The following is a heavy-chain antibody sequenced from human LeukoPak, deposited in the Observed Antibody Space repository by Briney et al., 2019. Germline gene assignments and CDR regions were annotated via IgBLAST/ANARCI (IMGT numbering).Heavy chain of an antibody. V-gene: IGHV4-34*01. CDR2: INHSGST. CDR1: GGSFSGYY. J-gene: IGHJ4*02. Sequence: SETLSLTCAVYGGSFSGYYWSWIRQPPGKGLEWIGEINHSGSTYYNPSLKSRVTISVDTSKNQFSLKLSSVTAADTAVYYCATIYDSSGYYYSQDYWGQGTLVTVSS. D-gene: IGHD3-22*01. CDR3: ATIYDSSGYYYSQDY.